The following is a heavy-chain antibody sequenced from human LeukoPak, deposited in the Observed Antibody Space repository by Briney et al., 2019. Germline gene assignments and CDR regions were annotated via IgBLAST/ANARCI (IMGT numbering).Heavy chain of an antibody. Sequence: SETLSLTCTVSGGSISSGSYYWSWIRQPAGKGLEWIGRIYTSGSTNYNPSLKSRVTISVDTSKNQFSLRLSSVTAADTAVYYCARGPGEVTGESFDYWGQGTLVTVSS. V-gene: IGHV4-61*02. CDR3: ARGPGEVTGESFDY. CDR2: IYTSGST. CDR1: GGSISSGSYY. J-gene: IGHJ4*02. D-gene: IGHD2-21*02.